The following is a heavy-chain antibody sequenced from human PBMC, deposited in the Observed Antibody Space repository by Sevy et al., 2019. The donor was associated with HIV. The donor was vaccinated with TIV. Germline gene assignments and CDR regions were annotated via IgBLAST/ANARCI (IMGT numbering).Heavy chain of an antibody. CDR2: IIGRGDST. Sequence: GGSLRLSCAASGFTFSSYVMSWVRQAPGGGLEWVSGIIGRGDSTYYADSVKGRFTISRDNAKNSLYLQMNSLRAEDTAVYYCARTGPPGYYYDSSGSDYWGQGTLVTVSS. J-gene: IGHJ4*02. V-gene: IGHV3-23*01. D-gene: IGHD3-22*01. CDR3: ARTGPPGYYYDSSGSDY. CDR1: GFTFSSYV.